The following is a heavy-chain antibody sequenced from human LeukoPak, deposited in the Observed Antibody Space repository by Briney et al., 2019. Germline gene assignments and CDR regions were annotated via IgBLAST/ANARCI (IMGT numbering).Heavy chain of an antibody. D-gene: IGHD3-10*01. CDR1: GFTFSSYW. V-gene: IGHV3-7*01. CDR3: ARDSATKVRGPVIGSTDF. Sequence: GGSLRLSCAASGFTFSSYWMSWVRQAPGKGLEWVANIKQDGSEKNYMDSVKGRFTISRDNAKNSLYLQMNSLRAEDTAVYYCARDSATKVRGPVIGSTDFWGQGTLVTVSS. J-gene: IGHJ4*02. CDR2: IKQDGSEK.